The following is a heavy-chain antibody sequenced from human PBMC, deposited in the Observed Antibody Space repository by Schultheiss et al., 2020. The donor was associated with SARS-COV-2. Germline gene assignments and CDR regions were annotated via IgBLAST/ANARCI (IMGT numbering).Heavy chain of an antibody. V-gene: IGHV4-59*08. CDR2: IYYSGST. CDR1: GGSISSYY. J-gene: IGHJ4*02. Sequence: SETLSLTCTVSGGSISSYYWSWIRQPPGKGLEWIGYIYYSGSTNYNPSLKSRVTISVDTSKNQFSLKLSSVTAADTAVYYCARTIFGVDYRWVGFDYWGQGTLVTVSS. CDR3: ARTIFGVDYRWVGFDY. D-gene: IGHD3-3*01.